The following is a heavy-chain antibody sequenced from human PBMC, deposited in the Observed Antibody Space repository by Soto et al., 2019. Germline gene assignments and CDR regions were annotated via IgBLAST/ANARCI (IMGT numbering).Heavy chain of an antibody. CDR2: IAGSGAST. V-gene: IGHV3-23*01. D-gene: IGHD4-4*01. J-gene: IGHJ2*01. CDR1: GFTLSSYA. CDR3: AKSLVTTLTYNWYFDL. Sequence: EVQLLESGGRLEQRGGSLRLSCAASGFTLSSYAMTWVRQAPGMGLEWVSGIAGSGASTFYADSVKGRFSISRDKNTLFLQMNSLRADDTAVYYCAKSLVTTLTYNWYFDLWGRGTLATVSS.